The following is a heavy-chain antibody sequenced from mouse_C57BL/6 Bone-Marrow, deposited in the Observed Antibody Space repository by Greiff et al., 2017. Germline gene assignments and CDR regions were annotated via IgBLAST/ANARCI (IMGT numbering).Heavy chain of an antibody. D-gene: IGHD3-2*02. Sequence: QLQQPGAELVMPGASVKLSCKASGYTFTSCWMHWVKQRPGQGLEWIGEIDPSDSYTNYNQKFKGKSTLTVDKSSSTAYMQLSSLTSEDSAVYYCARGSGLPWFAYWGQGTLVTVSA. V-gene: IGHV1-69*01. J-gene: IGHJ3*01. CDR2: IDPSDSYT. CDR3: ARGSGLPWFAY. CDR1: GYTFTSCW.